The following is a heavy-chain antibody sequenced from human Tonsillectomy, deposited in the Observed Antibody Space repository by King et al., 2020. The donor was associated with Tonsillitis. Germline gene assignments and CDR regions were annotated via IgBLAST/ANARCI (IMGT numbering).Heavy chain of an antibody. CDR1: GGSFSGHY. Sequence: QVQLQQWGAGLLKPSETLSLTCAVYGGSFSGHYWSWIRHPPGKGLEWIGDINHSGSTNYNPSLKSRVIISVDTSKNQFSLKLSSVTAAEPATYSCAREAGTTAYWGQGTPVTVPS. CDR3: AREAGTTAY. CDR2: INHSGST. D-gene: IGHD1-7*01. J-gene: IGHJ4*02. V-gene: IGHV4-34*01.